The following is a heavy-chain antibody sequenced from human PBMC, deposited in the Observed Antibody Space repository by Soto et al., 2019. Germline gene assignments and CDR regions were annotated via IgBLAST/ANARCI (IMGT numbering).Heavy chain of an antibody. CDR3: ARDLPRIAVVGTYYYYGMDV. CDR2: ISAYNGNT. CDR1: GYTFTSYG. V-gene: IGHV1-18*04. J-gene: IGHJ6*02. D-gene: IGHD6-19*01. Sequence: ASVKVSCKASGYTFTSYGISWVRQAPGQGLEWMGWISAYNGNTNYAQKLQGRVTMTTDTSTSTAYMELRSLRSDDTAVYYCARDLPRIAVVGTYYYYGMDVWGQGTTVTVSS.